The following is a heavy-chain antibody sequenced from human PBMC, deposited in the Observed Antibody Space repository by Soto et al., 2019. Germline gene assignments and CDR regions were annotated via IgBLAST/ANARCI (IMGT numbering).Heavy chain of an antibody. Sequence: SETLSLNCAVSGGSISGSSFYWGWIRQPPEKGQESIGSIHYSGSTYYNPSLKCRVTMSVDTSKNPFSLKWTSVTAADTAVYFCATQSTGYGVEVDYWGQGALVPVSS. CDR3: ATQSTGYGVEVDY. CDR2: IHYSGST. D-gene: IGHD1-1*01. J-gene: IGHJ4*02. V-gene: IGHV4-39*01. CDR1: GGSISGSSFY.